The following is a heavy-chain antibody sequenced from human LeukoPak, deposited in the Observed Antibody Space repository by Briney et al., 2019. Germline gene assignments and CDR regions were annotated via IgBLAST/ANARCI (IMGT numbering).Heavy chain of an antibody. CDR3: ARAVVNYYDSKGDRPYGAFDI. J-gene: IGHJ3*02. V-gene: IGHV1-46*01. CDR1: GYTFTNYY. CDR2: INPSAGAT. D-gene: IGHD3-22*01. Sequence: ASVKVSCKASGYTFTNYYIHWVRRAPGQGLEWMGIINPSAGATNYAQKFQGRVTMTRDTSTTTVYMELSSLRSEDTAVYYCARAVVNYYDSKGDRPYGAFDIWGHGTMVTVSS.